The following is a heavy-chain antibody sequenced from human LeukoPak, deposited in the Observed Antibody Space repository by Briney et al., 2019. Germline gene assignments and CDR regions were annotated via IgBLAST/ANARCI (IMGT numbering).Heavy chain of an antibody. CDR2: MYRGDSDT. D-gene: IGHD1-1*01. V-gene: IGHV5-51*01. CDR3: ATNGNYLDAFNI. Sequence: GDSLKISCKASGYTSSIYYIGGVRQMPGRGLEWMGIMYRGDSDTRYSPSFQGQVTISVDKSISTAYLQWSSLKASDTAIYFCATNGNYLDAFNIWGQGTMVTVSS. CDR1: GYTSSIYY. J-gene: IGHJ3*02.